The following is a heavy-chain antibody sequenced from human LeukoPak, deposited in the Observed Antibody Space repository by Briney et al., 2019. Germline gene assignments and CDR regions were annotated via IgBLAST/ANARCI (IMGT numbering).Heavy chain of an antibody. Sequence: GGSLRLSCAASGFTFSSSAMSWVRQVPGKGLEWVSGISASGGSTYYADSVRGRFTISRDNPKNTLYVQMSSLRDEDTAVYYCAKVISSSWYEPFDYWGQGTLVTVSS. V-gene: IGHV3-23*01. J-gene: IGHJ4*02. CDR1: GFTFSSSA. CDR3: AKVISSSWYEPFDY. D-gene: IGHD6-13*01. CDR2: ISASGGST.